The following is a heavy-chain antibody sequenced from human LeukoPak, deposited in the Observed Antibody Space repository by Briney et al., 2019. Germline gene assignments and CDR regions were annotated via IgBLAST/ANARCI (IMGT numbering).Heavy chain of an antibody. CDR3: ARGGALWFGELLGYFDY. CDR2: IYSGGST. CDR1: GFTVSSNY. D-gene: IGHD3-10*01. Sequence: GGSLRLSCAASGFTVSSNYMSWVRQAPGKGLEWVSVIYSGGSTYYADSVKGRFTISRDNSKNTLYLQMNSLRAEVTAVYNCARGGALWFGELLGYFDYWGQGTLVTVSS. V-gene: IGHV3-53*01. J-gene: IGHJ4*02.